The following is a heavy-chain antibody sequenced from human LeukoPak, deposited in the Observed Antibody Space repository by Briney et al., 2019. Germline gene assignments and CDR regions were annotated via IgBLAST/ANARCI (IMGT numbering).Heavy chain of an antibody. Sequence: GGSLRLSCAASGFTFSSYSMNWVRQAPGKGLEWVSSISSSSSYIYYADSVKGRFTISRDNAKNSLYMQMNSLRAEDTAVYYCARWPVSYDILTGYYWGYYFDYWGRGTLVTVSS. CDR1: GFTFSSYS. CDR3: ARWPVSYDILTGYYWGYYFDY. CDR2: ISSSSSYI. J-gene: IGHJ4*02. V-gene: IGHV3-21*01. D-gene: IGHD3-9*01.